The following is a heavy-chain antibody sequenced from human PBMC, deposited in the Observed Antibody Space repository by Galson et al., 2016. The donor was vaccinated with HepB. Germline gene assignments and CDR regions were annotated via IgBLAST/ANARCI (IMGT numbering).Heavy chain of an antibody. Sequence: SETLSLTCTVSGGSISNYYCSWIRQPPGKGLEWIGYISYSGITNYNPSLKSRVSMSVDTSKNQFSLKLSSVTAADTAVYYWARDYYDTNGYFYYFDFWGQGTLVTVSS. D-gene: IGHD3-22*01. CDR1: GGSISNYY. V-gene: IGHV4-59*01. CDR3: ARDYYDTNGYFYYFDF. J-gene: IGHJ4*02. CDR2: ISYSGIT.